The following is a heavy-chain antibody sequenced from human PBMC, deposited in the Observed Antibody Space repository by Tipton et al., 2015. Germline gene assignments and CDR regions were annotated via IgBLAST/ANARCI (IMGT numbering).Heavy chain of an antibody. CDR1: GFTFSSYA. D-gene: IGHD3-22*01. J-gene: IGHJ3*02. V-gene: IGHV3-23*01. CDR2: ISGSYGDT. Sequence: SLRLSCAASGFTFSSYAMSWVRQAPGKGLEWVSAISGSYGDTYYADSVKGRFTISRDNSKNTLYLQMNSLRAEDTAIYYCAKDLYCDSSGQEAFDIWGQGTMVTVSS. CDR3: AKDLYCDSSGQEAFDI.